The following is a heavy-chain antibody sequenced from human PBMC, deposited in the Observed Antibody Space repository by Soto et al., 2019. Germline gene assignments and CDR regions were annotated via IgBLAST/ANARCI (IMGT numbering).Heavy chain of an antibody. J-gene: IGHJ5*02. CDR1: GYIFPSSG. V-gene: IGHV1-18*01. D-gene: IGHD1-26*01. Sequence: ASVKVSCKASGYIFPSSGISWVRQAPGQGLEWMGWISAYNGNTNYAQKLQGRVTMTTDTSTSTAYMELRSLRSDDTAVYYCARVSGRWELVPWGQGTLVTVSS. CDR3: ARVSGRWELVP. CDR2: ISAYNGNT.